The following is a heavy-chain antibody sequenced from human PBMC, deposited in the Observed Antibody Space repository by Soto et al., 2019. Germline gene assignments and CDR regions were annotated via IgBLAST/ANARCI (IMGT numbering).Heavy chain of an antibody. D-gene: IGHD6-13*01. CDR2: ISAYNGNT. J-gene: IGHJ4*02. CDR1: GYTFTSYG. Sequence: RASVKVSCKASGYTFTSYGISWVRQAPGQGLEWMGWISAYNGNTNYAQKLQGRVTMTTDTSTSTAYMELRSLRSDDTAVYYCARDEPFLRSSSWLNPKFDYWGQGTLVTVSS. V-gene: IGHV1-18*01. CDR3: ARDEPFLRSSSWLNPKFDY.